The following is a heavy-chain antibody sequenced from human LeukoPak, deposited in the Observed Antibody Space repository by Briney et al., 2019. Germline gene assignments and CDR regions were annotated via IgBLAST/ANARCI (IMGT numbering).Heavy chain of an antibody. V-gene: IGHV1-46*01. CDR3: ARDQGQSSFGVVSPNYYMDV. CDR1: GYTFTGYY. D-gene: IGHD3-3*01. CDR2: INPSGGST. Sequence: ASVKVSCKTSGYTFTGYYMHWVRQAPGQGLEWMGIINPSGGSTSYAQKFQGRVTMTRDMSTSTAYMELSRLRSDDTAVYYCARDQGQSSFGVVSPNYYMDVWGKGTTVTVSS. J-gene: IGHJ6*03.